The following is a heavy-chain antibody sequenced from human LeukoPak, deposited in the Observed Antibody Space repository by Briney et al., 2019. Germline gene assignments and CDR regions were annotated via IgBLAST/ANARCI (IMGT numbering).Heavy chain of an antibody. CDR1: GFNFNTYT. CDR3: ARDVWDDSSGYYLSENDY. V-gene: IGHV3-21*01. CDR2: ISSDSSYI. Sequence: GGSLRLSCAASGFNFNTYTMNWVRQAPGKGLEWVSSISSDSSYIYYADAVHGRFTVSRDNAKYSLYLQMNSLRAEDTAVYYCARDVWDDSSGYYLSENDYWGQGTLVTVSS. J-gene: IGHJ4*02. D-gene: IGHD3-22*01.